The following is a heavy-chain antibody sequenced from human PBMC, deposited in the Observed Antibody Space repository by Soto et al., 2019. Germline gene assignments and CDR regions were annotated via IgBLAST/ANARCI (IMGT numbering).Heavy chain of an antibody. CDR3: ASNLAYCGGDCYSYWFDP. D-gene: IGHD2-21*02. CDR1: GCSISSSSYY. V-gene: IGHV4-39*01. Sequence: PSETLSLSCTVSGCSISSSSYYWGWIRQPPGKGLAWIGSIYYSGSTYYNPSLKSRGTISVDTSKNQFSLKLSSVTAADTAVYYCASNLAYCGGDCYSYWFDPWGQGTLVTVSS. J-gene: IGHJ5*02. CDR2: IYYSGST.